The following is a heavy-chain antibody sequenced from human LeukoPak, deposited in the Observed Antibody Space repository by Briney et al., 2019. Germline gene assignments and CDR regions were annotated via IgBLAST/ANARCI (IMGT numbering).Heavy chain of an antibody. D-gene: IGHD3-10*01. CDR1: GGSFSGFY. Sequence: SQTLSLTCSVSGGSFSGFYWNWFRQSPGKGLEWIGYIHHSGVSAYNPSLKSRVTMSVDRSKNEISLHLASLTAADTALYYCAGRGSSSGTFDIWGPGTFVTVSS. CDR3: AGRGSSSGTFDI. V-gene: IGHV4-4*09. CDR2: IHHSGVS. J-gene: IGHJ3*02.